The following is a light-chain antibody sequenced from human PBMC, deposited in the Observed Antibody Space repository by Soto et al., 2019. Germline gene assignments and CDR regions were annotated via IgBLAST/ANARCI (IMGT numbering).Light chain of an antibody. V-gene: IGLV2-14*01. CDR1: SSDVGGYNY. CDR2: DVS. J-gene: IGLJ1*01. Sequence: QSALTQPASVSGSPGQSITISCTGTSSDVGGYNYVSWYQQHPGKAPKLMIYDVSNRPSGVTNRFSGSKSGNTASLTISGIQAEDEPDYYCSSYTSSSTLDVFGTGTKVTVL. CDR3: SSYTSSSTLDV.